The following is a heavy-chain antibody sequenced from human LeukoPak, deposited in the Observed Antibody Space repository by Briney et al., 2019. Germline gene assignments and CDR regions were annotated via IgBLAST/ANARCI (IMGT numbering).Heavy chain of an antibody. D-gene: IGHD5-24*01. CDR3: AKDRDGYKRGYDY. Sequence: GGSLRLSCAASGFTFSSYVMSWVRQAPGKGLEWVSAMSGSGGSIYYADSVKGRFTISRDKSKNTLYLQMNSLRAEDTAVYYCAKDRDGYKRGYDYWGQGILVTVSS. CDR2: MSGSGGSI. CDR1: GFTFSSYV. V-gene: IGHV3-23*01. J-gene: IGHJ4*02.